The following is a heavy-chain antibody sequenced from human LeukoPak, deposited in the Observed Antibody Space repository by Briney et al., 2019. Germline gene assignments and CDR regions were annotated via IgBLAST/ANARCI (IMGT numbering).Heavy chain of an antibody. CDR1: GYTFTGYY. Sequence: ASVKVSCKASGYTFTGYYMHWVRQAPGQGLEWMGWINPNSGGTNCAQKFQGRVTMTRDTSISTAYMELSRLRSDDTAVYYCARGVVAVAGTSYYYYYYMDVWGKGTTVTVSS. J-gene: IGHJ6*03. V-gene: IGHV1-2*02. D-gene: IGHD6-19*01. CDR2: INPNSGGT. CDR3: ARGVVAVAGTSYYYYYYMDV.